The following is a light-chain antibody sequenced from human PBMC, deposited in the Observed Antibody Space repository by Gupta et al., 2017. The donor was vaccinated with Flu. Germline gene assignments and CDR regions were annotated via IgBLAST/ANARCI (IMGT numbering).Light chain of an antibody. Sequence: DIQLTQSPSSVSASVGDRVTITCRASQDVSGWLAWYQQRPGEAPKRLMYASSSLERGVPSRFSGSGSGTDFTLTISRLQPEDFATYYCQQADDFPYTFGQGTRLQIK. CDR3: QQADDFPYT. V-gene: IGKV1D-12*01. J-gene: IGKJ2*01. CDR2: ASS. CDR1: QDVSGW.